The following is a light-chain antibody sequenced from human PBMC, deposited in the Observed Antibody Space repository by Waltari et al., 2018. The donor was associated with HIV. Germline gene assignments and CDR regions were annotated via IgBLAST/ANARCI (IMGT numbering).Light chain of an antibody. CDR3: QQYDSGPRGIT. Sequence: EIVMTQSPPTLSVSPGQRVTLSPRASQTISAKVAWYQQRPGQAPRLLIYEAATRPTGIPARFSGSGSGTEFTLTISSLQSEDFATYFCQQYDSGPRGITFGQGTMLEIK. V-gene: IGKV3-15*01. J-gene: IGKJ2*01. CDR1: QTISAK. CDR2: EAA.